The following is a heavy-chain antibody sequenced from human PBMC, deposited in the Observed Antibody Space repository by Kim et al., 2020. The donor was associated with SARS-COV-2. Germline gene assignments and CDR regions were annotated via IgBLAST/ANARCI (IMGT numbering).Heavy chain of an antibody. D-gene: IGHD3-10*01. Sequence: SGPTLVNPTQTLTLTCTFSGFSLSTNGVGVAWIRQPPGKALEWLALFYWDDDKRYSPSLQTRLTISKDTSKSQVVLTMTNMDSADTATYFCAHSRRFASGKYYSDFCGQGALVTVSS. V-gene: IGHV2-5*02. CDR2: FYWDDDK. CDR3: AHSRRFASGKYYSDF. CDR1: GFSLSTNGVG. J-gene: IGHJ4*02.